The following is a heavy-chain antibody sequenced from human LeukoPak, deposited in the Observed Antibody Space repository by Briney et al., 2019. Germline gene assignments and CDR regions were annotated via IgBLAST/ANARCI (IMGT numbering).Heavy chain of an antibody. CDR2: ITSSGAAT. J-gene: IGHJ4*02. V-gene: IGHV3-23*01. Sequence: GGSLRLSCAASGFTFSSYAMSWVRQASGKGLEWVSSITSSGAATYYADSVKGRFTISRDNSDNTLYLQMNSLRAEDTAVYYCAKDRPNYYGSNGHYYKLNGDCWGQGTLVTVSS. CDR3: AKDRPNYYGSNGHYYKLNGDC. D-gene: IGHD3-22*01. CDR1: GFTFSSYA.